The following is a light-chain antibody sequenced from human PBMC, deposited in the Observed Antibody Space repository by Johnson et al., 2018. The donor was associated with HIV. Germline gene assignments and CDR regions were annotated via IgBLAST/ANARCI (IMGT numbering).Light chain of an antibody. CDR3: GTWDSSLSALYV. J-gene: IGLJ1*01. CDR2: DNN. CDR1: SSNIGNNY. Sequence: QSVLTQPPSVSAAPGQKVTISCSGSSSNIGNNYVSWYQQLPGTAPKLLIYDNNKRPSGIPDRFSGSKSGTSATLGITGLQNGDEADYYCGTWDSSLSALYVFGTGTKVTVL. V-gene: IGLV1-51*01.